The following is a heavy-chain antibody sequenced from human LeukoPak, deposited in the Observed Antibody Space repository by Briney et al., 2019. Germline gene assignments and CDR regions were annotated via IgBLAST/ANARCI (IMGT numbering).Heavy chain of an antibody. J-gene: IGHJ3*02. CDR2: MNPNSGNT. Sequence: ASVKVSCKASGYTFTSYDINWVRQATGQGLEWMGWMNPNSGNTGYAQKFQGGVTMTRNTSISTAYMELSSLRSEDTAVYYCARGGRIAVAGTWGHDAFDIWGQGTMVTVSS. V-gene: IGHV1-8*01. CDR3: ARGGRIAVAGTWGHDAFDI. CDR1: GYTFTSYD. D-gene: IGHD6-19*01.